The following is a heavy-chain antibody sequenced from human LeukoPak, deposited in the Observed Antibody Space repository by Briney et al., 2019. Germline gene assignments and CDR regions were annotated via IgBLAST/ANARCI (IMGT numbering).Heavy chain of an antibody. CDR3: ARDSGRYYFDY. CDR2: IYYSGST. V-gene: IGHV4-59*01. Sequence: PSETLSLTCTVSGGSISSYYWSWIRQPPVKGLEWIGYIYYSGSTNYNPSLKSRVTISVDTSKNQFSLKLSSVTAADTAVYYCARDSGRYYFDYWGQGTLVTVSS. CDR1: GGSISSYY. D-gene: IGHD3-10*01. J-gene: IGHJ4*02.